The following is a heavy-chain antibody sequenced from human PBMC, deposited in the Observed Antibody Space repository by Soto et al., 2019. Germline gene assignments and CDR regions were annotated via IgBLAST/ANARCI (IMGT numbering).Heavy chain of an antibody. J-gene: IGHJ5*02. CDR1: VGSFSGYY. Sequence: PSETLSLTCAVYVGSFSGYYWNWLRQPPGKGLEWIGEINHRGSTKYNPSLKSRVTISVDTSKNQFSLTLRSVTAADTAVYYCARAGNYAWFDPWGQGTLVTVSS. CDR3: ARAGNYAWFDP. D-gene: IGHD1-7*01. V-gene: IGHV4-34*01. CDR2: INHRGST.